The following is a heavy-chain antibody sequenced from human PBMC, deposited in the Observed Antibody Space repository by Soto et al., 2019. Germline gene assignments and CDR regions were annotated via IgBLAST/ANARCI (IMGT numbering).Heavy chain of an antibody. J-gene: IGHJ5*02. D-gene: IGHD6-13*01. Sequence: SVKVSGKASGGTFSSYAISWVRQAPGQGLEWMGGIIPIFGTANSAQKFQGRVTITADESTSTAYMELSSLRSEDTAVYYCAAGYSRGNWFDPWGQGTLVTVSS. CDR3: AAGYSRGNWFDP. CDR1: GGTFSSYA. V-gene: IGHV1-69*13. CDR2: IIPIFGTA.